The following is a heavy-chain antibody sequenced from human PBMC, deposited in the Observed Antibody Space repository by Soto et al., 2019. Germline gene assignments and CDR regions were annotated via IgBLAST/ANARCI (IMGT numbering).Heavy chain of an antibody. V-gene: IGHV3-7*01. D-gene: IGHD4-17*01. J-gene: IGHJ3*02. CDR1: GFTFSSYW. CDR3: ARDRPDYGDAFDI. CDR2: IKQDGSEK. Sequence: EVQLVESGGGLVQPEGSLRLSCAASGFTFSSYWMSWVRQAPGKGLEWVANIKQDGSEKYYVDSVKGRFTISRDNAKNSLYLQMNSLRAEDTAVYYCARDRPDYGDAFDIWGQGTMVTVSS.